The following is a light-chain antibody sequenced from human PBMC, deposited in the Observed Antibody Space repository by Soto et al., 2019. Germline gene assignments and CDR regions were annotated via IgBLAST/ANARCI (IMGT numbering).Light chain of an antibody. V-gene: IGKV1-39*01. J-gene: IGKJ1*01. CDR3: QQSYSTPRGT. Sequence: DIQMTHAPSSLSASVGVRVTITCLASQSISSYLNWYQQKPGKAPKLLIYAASSLQSGVPSRFSGSGSGTDFTLTISSLQPEDFATYYCQQSYSTPRGTVGQGTKVDIK. CDR1: QSISSY. CDR2: AAS.